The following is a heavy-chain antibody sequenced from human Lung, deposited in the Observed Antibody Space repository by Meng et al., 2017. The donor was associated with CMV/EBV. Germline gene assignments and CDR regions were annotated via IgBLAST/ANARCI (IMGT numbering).Heavy chain of an antibody. CDR3: ARALDTAMVTFDY. V-gene: IGHV4-30-4*08. D-gene: IGHD5-18*01. CDR2: IYYSGST. J-gene: IGHJ4*02. CDR1: GGSISSGDYY. Sequence: VHLPEPGPGLFKPSQTLSLPCTVSGGSISSGDYYWSWIRQPPGKGLEWIGYIYYSGSTYYNPSLKSRVTISVDTSKNQFSLKLSSVTAADTAVYYCARALDTAMVTFDYWGQGTLVTVSS.